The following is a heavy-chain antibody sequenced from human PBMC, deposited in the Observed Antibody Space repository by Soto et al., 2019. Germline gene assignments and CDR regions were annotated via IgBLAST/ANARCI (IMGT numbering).Heavy chain of an antibody. CDR3: AKETVTMIVVVKPRWFDP. CDR1: GFTFSSYS. D-gene: IGHD3-22*01. V-gene: IGHV3-23*01. Sequence: GGSLRLSCAASGFTFSSYSMSWVRQAPGKGLEWVSAISGSGGSTYYADSVKGRFTISRDNSKNTLYLQMNSLRAEDTAVYYCAKETVTMIVVVKPRWFDPWGQGTLVTVSS. CDR2: ISGSGGST. J-gene: IGHJ5*02.